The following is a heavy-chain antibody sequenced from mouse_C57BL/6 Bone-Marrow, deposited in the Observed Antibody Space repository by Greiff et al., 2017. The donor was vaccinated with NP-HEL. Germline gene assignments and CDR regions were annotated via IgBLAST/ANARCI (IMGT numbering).Heavy chain of an antibody. D-gene: IGHD5-1*01. J-gene: IGHJ2*01. Sequence: VKLMESGAELVRPGASVTLSCKASGYTFTDYEMHWVKQTPVHGLEWIGAIDPETGGTAYNQKFKGKAILTADKSSSTAYMELRSLTSEDSAVYYCTRLGVPHFDYWGQGTTLTVSS. V-gene: IGHV1-15*01. CDR2: IDPETGGT. CDR3: TRLGVPHFDY. CDR1: GYTFTDYE.